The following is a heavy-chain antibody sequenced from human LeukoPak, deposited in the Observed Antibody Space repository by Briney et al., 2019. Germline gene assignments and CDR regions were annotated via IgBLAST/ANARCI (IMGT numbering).Heavy chain of an antibody. CDR3: AKDTASSWWYFDL. D-gene: IGHD5-18*01. J-gene: IGHJ2*01. CDR1: GFTFSSYG. Sequence: PGGSLRLSCTASGFTFSSYGMHWVRQAPGKGLEWVAFIRNDGSKKYDADSVKGRFTISRDNSKNTLYLQMNSLRAEDTAVYYCAKDTASSWWYFDLWGRGTLVTVSS. V-gene: IGHV3-30*02. CDR2: IRNDGSKK.